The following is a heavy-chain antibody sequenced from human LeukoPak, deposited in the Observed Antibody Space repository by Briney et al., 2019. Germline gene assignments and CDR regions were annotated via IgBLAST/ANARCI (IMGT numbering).Heavy chain of an antibody. CDR2: INVYNGNT. Sequence: ASVKVSCKASGYTFTTSGINWVRQAPGQGLEWMGCINVYNGNTNYAQKFQGRITMTRDTSTSTAYMELRSLKSDDTAVYYCARGLVVPAAMGEFDYWGQGTLITVSS. CDR1: GYTFTTSG. D-gene: IGHD2-2*01. J-gene: IGHJ4*02. V-gene: IGHV1-18*01. CDR3: ARGLVVPAAMGEFDY.